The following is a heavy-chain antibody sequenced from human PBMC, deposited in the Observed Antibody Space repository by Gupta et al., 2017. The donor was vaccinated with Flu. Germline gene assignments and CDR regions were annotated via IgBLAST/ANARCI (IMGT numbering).Heavy chain of an antibody. D-gene: IGHD1-26*01. Sequence: ISSYYWSWIRQPPGKGLEWIGYIYYSGRTNYNPSLKSRVTISVDTSKNQFSLKLSSVTAADTAVYYCARDTRSGSYSGFDYWGQGTLVTVSS. V-gene: IGHV4-59*01. CDR2: IYYSGRT. J-gene: IGHJ4*02. CDR3: ARDTRSGSYSGFDY. CDR1: ISSYY.